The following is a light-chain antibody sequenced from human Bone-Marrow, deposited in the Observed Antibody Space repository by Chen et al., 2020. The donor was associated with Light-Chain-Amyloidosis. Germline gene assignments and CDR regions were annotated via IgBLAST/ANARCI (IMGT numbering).Light chain of an antibody. CDR1: DMPTKY. J-gene: IGLJ2*01. CDR2: RDT. V-gene: IGLV3-25*03. CDR3: QSADSSGTYEVI. Sequence: YELTQPPSVSVSPGQTARITCAGDDMPTKYAYWYQQKPGQAPVLVIHRDTERPSGISEGFSGSSSGTTATLTISGVQAEDEADYHCQSADSSGTYEVIFGGGTKLTVL.